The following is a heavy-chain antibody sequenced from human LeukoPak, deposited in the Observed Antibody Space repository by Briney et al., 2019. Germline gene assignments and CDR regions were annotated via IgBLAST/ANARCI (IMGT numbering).Heavy chain of an antibody. D-gene: IGHD3-22*01. V-gene: IGHV3-7*01. CDR1: GFTFSTYW. CDR2: INEDGSET. CDR3: PRKMDYFNSGDDYSAFFFDY. J-gene: IGHJ4*02. Sequence: GGSLRLSCAASGFTFSTYWMSWVRQAPGKGLEWVANINEDGSETYSLDSVKGRFTISRDNAKNSLSLQTNNLSAEDTAVYYCPRKMDYFNSGDDYSAFFFDYWGRGNLVTVSS.